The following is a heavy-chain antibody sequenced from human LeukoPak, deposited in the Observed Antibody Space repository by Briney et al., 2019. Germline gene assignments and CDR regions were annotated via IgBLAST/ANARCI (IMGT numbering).Heavy chain of an antibody. CDR3: AKDSAPLSDDYVWGSTNWFDP. J-gene: IGHJ5*02. CDR2: ISYDGSNK. D-gene: IGHD3-16*01. V-gene: IGHV3-30*18. Sequence: GGSLRLSCAASGFTFSSYGMHWVRQAPGKGLEWVAVISYDGSNKYYADSVKGRFTISRDNSKNTLYLQMNGLRAEDTAVYYCAKDSAPLSDDYVWGSTNWFDPWGQGTLVTVSS. CDR1: GFTFSSYG.